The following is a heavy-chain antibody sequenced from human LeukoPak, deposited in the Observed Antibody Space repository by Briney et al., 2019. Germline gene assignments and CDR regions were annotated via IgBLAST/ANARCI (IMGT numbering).Heavy chain of an antibody. CDR2: IYYSGST. V-gene: IGHV4-59*11. CDR1: GGSISSHY. CDR3: ARGGTTVTPGLLWFDP. D-gene: IGHD4-17*01. Sequence: SETLSLTCSVSGGSISSHYWSWIRQPPGKGLEWIGYIYYSGSTKYNPSLKSRVTISVDTAKNQFSLKLSSVTAADTAVYYCARGGTTVTPGLLWFDPWGQGTLVTVSS. J-gene: IGHJ5*02.